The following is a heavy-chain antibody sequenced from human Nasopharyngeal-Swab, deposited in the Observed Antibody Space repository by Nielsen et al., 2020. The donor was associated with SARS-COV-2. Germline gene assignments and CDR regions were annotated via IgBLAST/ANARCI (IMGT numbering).Heavy chain of an antibody. CDR2: ISSSSSYI. Sequence: GGSLRLSCAASGFTLSSYSMNWVRQAPGKGLEWVSSISSSSSYIFYADSVKGRFTISRDNAKNSLYLQMNSLRVEDTAVYYCARVHCNRSSCSAPDYYYYYMDVWGKGTTVTVSS. D-gene: IGHD2-2*01. CDR3: ARVHCNRSSCSAPDYYYYYMDV. J-gene: IGHJ6*03. V-gene: IGHV3-21*01. CDR1: GFTLSSYS.